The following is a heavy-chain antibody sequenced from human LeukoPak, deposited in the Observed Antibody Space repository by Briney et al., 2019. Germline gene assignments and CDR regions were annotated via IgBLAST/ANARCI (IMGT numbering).Heavy chain of an antibody. CDR2: ISQSGST. J-gene: IGHJ4*02. V-gene: IGHV4-38-2*01. D-gene: IGHD2-15*01. CDR1: GYSINSGYY. Sequence: PSETLSLTCAVSGYSINSGYYWGWIRQPPGKGLEWIGSISQSGSTYYRASLKSRVTISMDTSKNQFYLKLRSVTAADTAVYYCARHIYCLGGSFYVDNWGQGTLVTVSS. CDR3: ARHIYCLGGSFYVDN.